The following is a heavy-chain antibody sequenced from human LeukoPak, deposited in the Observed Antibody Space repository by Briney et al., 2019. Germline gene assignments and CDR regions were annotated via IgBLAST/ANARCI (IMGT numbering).Heavy chain of an antibody. V-gene: IGHV3-74*01. D-gene: IGHD3-22*01. J-gene: IGHJ4*02. CDR3: ARDSAYYYDCSAYLDY. CDR1: GVTFSSYW. Sequence: QAGGSLRLSCAASGVTFSSYWMQWVRQAPGKGLGWGTCIDGDGTSTIHADSVHGRFTISRDNSQNPLYLQMNSLRAEDTALYSSARDSAYYYDCSAYLDYWGQGTLVTVSS. CDR2: IDGDGTST.